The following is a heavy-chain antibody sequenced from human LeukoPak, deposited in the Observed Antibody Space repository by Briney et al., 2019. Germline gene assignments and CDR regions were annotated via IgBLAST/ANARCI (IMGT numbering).Heavy chain of an antibody. D-gene: IGHD2-15*01. V-gene: IGHV1-2*02. CDR3: ARVFEGYCSGGSCYPSYYYYGMDV. J-gene: IGHJ6*02. CDR2: INPISGGT. CDR1: GYTFTGYY. Sequence: ASVKVSCKASGYTFTGYYMHWVRQAPGQGLEWMGWINPISGGTNYAQKFQGRVTMTRDTSISTACMELSRLRSDDTAVYYCARVFEGYCSGGSCYPSYYYYGMDVWGQGTTVTVSS.